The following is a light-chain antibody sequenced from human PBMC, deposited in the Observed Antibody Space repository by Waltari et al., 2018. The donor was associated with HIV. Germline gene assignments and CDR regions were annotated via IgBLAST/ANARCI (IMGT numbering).Light chain of an antibody. CDR2: HDD. Sequence: SYELTQPPSVSVSPGQTANIACSGYKLGDKFVCWYQHKSGQSPVLVIYHDDDRPSGIPERFSGSNSGDTATLTISGTQPMDGADYYCQAWDSGSNWVFGGGTRLTVL. CDR3: QAWDSGSNWV. J-gene: IGLJ3*02. CDR1: KLGDKF. V-gene: IGLV3-1*01.